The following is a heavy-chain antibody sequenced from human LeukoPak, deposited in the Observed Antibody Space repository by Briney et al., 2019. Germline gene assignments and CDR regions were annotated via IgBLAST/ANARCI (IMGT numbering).Heavy chain of an antibody. V-gene: IGHV3-9*01. Sequence: PGGSLRLSCAASGFTFDDYAMPWVRQAPGKGLEWVSGIRWNSGSIGYADSVKGRFTISRDNAKNSLYLQMNSLRVEDTALYYCAKVGNYYDSSGYGYFDYWGQGTLVTVSS. J-gene: IGHJ4*02. CDR2: IRWNSGSI. CDR3: AKVGNYYDSSGYGYFDY. CDR1: GFTFDDYA. D-gene: IGHD3-22*01.